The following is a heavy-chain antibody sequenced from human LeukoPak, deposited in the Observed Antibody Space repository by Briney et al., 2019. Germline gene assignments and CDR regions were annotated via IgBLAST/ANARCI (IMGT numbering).Heavy chain of an antibody. D-gene: IGHD6-13*01. CDR2: ISVSGGIT. J-gene: IGHJ4*02. CDR1: GFSFSSYA. Sequence: PGGSLRLSCAASGFSFSSYAMNWVRQAPGKGLEWVSSISVSGGITYYADSVRGRFTISRDDSRNTFSLQLNSLRVNDTALYYCAKDASRHGSSTWFYFDRWGQGIPVSVSS. CDR3: AKDASRHGSSTWFYFDR. V-gene: IGHV3-23*01.